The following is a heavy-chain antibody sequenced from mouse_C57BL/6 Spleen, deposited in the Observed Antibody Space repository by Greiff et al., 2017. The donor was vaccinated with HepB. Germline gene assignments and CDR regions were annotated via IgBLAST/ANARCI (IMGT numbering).Heavy chain of an antibody. CDR3: ARRNGNYVGWYFDV. CDR1: GYSFTGYY. V-gene: IGHV1-31*01. D-gene: IGHD2-1*01. Sequence: EVMLVESGPELVKPGASVKISCKASGYSFTGYYMHWVKQSHGNILDWIGYIYPYNGVSSYNQKFKGKATLTVDKSSSTAYMELRSLTSEDSAVYYCARRNGNYVGWYFDVWGTGTTVTVSS. J-gene: IGHJ1*03. CDR2: IYPYNGVS.